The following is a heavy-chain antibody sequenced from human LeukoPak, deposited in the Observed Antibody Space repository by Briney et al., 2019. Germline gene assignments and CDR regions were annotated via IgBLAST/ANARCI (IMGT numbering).Heavy chain of an antibody. CDR1: GFTFSSYW. D-gene: IGHD5-18*01. Sequence: GGSLRLSCAASGFTFSSYWMHWVRQAPGKGLVWVSRINSDGGSTSYADSVKGRFTISRDNAKNTLYLQMNSLRAEDTAVYYCASGGMDTTMVTEFDYWGQGTLVTVSS. J-gene: IGHJ4*02. V-gene: IGHV3-74*01. CDR2: INSDGGST. CDR3: ASGGMDTTMVTEFDY.